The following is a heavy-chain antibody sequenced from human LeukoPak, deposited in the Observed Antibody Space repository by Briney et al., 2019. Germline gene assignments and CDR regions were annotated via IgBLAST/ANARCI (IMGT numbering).Heavy chain of an antibody. CDR1: GGSISSYY. J-gene: IGHJ6*02. V-gene: IGHV4-59*01. D-gene: IGHD3-22*01. CDR3: ARVTYYYDSSGYYLLYGMDV. Sequence: PSETLSLTCTVSGGSISSYYWSWIRQPPGKGLEWIGYIYYSGSTNYSPSLKSRVTISVDTSKNQFSLKLSSVTAADTAVYYCARVTYYYDSSGYYLLYGMDVWGQGTTVTVSS. CDR2: IYYSGST.